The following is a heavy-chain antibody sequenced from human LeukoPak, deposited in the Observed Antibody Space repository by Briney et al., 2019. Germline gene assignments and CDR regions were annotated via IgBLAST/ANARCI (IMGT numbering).Heavy chain of an antibody. CDR3: ASDCSSTSCQGV. Sequence: PSETLSLTCAAYGGSFSDYYWSWIRQPPGKGLEWIGEINDSGSTKYNPSLKSRVTISVDTSKNQFSLKLSSVTAADSAVYYCASDCSSTSCQGVWGKGTTVTVSS. CDR2: INDSGST. J-gene: IGHJ6*03. D-gene: IGHD2-2*01. V-gene: IGHV4-34*01. CDR1: GGSFSDYY.